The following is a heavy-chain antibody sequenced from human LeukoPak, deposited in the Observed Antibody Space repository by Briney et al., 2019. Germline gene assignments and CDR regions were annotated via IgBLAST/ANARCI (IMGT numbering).Heavy chain of an antibody. Sequence: ASVKVSCKASGGTFSSYAISWVRQAPRQGLEWMGIINPSGHTTNYAQKFQGRVTMTRDTPTSTVYMELSSLRSDDTAVYYCARDNSIADRGWWFDPWGQGTLVTVSS. J-gene: IGHJ5*02. CDR1: GGTFSSYA. V-gene: IGHV1-46*01. CDR3: ARDNSIADRGWWFDP. CDR2: INPSGHTT. D-gene: IGHD4-23*01.